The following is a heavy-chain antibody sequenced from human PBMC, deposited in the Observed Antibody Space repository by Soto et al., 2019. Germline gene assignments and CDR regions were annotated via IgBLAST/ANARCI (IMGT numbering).Heavy chain of an antibody. D-gene: IGHD4-17*01. J-gene: IGHJ5*02. V-gene: IGHV1-69*13. Sequence: GASVKVSCKASGGTFSSYAISWVRQAPGQGLEWMGGIIPIFGTANYAQKFQGRVTITADESTSTAYMELSSLRSEDTAVYYCASTDDYGDYLNWFDPWGQGTLVTVSS. CDR1: GGTFSSYA. CDR2: IIPIFGTA. CDR3: ASTDDYGDYLNWFDP.